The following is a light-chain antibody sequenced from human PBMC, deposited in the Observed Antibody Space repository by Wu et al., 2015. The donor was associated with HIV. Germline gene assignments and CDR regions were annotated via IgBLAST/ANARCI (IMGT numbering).Light chain of an antibody. J-gene: IGKJ1*01. CDR2: GAS. V-gene: IGKV3-20*01. CDR3: QQYNEWPPWT. CDR1: QSVDSSY. Sequence: EIVLTQSPGTLSLSPGERATLSCRASQSVDSSYLAWYQQKPGQAPRLLIYGASSRATGIPDRFSGSGSGTDFTLTISRLEPEDFGVYYCQQYNEWPPWTFGQGTRVEIK.